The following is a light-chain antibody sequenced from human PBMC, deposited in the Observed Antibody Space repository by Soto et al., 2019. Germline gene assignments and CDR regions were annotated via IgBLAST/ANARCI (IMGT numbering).Light chain of an antibody. J-gene: IGKJ5*01. Sequence: EVMMTQSPATLSLSPGERATLSCRASQSVSSNLAWYQQKPGQAPRLLVYGASTRATGIPGRFSGSGSGTEFTLTISSLQSEDFVVYYCQQYDNWPPTFGQGTRLEIK. V-gene: IGKV3-15*01. CDR2: GAS. CDR1: QSVSSN. CDR3: QQYDNWPPT.